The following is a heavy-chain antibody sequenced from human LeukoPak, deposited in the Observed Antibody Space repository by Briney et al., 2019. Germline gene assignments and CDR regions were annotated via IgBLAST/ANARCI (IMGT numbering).Heavy chain of an antibody. CDR3: ARWLGAIAWPYYFDY. V-gene: IGHV3-21*01. Sequence: PGGSLRLSCAASEFTFSSYSMNWVRQAPGKGLEWVSSISSSSEYIYYADSVKGRFTISRDNAKNSLYLQMNSLRAEDTAVYYCARWLGAIAWPYYFDYWGQGTLVTVSS. CDR2: ISSSSEYI. D-gene: IGHD3-16*02. CDR1: EFTFSSYS. J-gene: IGHJ4*02.